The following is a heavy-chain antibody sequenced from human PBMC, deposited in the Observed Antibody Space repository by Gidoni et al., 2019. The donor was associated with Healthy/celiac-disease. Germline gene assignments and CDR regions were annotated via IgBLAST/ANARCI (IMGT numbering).Heavy chain of an antibody. V-gene: IGHV3-23*01. CDR3: AKPPLKREPQRVWFDP. D-gene: IGHD1-1*01. Sequence: RFTISRDNSKNTLYLQMNSLRAEDTAVYYCAKPPLKREPQRVWFDPWGQGTLVTVSS. J-gene: IGHJ5*02.